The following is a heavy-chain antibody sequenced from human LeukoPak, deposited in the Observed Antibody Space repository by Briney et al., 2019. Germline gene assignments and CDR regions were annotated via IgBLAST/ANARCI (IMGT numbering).Heavy chain of an antibody. D-gene: IGHD4-17*01. CDR2: VSSSSNYT. Sequence: GGSLRLSCAASGFTFSHYYMSWIRQAPGKGLEWVSYVSSSSNYTNYADSVKSRFTISRDNAKNSLYLQMNSLRAEDTAVYYCARGRDDYGDYAPDYWGQGTLVTVSS. J-gene: IGHJ4*02. V-gene: IGHV3-11*06. CDR3: ARGRDDYGDYAPDY. CDR1: GFTFSHYY.